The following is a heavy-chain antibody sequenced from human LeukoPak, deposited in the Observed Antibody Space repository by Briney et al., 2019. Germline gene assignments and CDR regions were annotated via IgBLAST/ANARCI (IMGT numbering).Heavy chain of an antibody. Sequence: GGSLRLSCTASGFTFSSYAMSWVRQAPGKGLEWVSTVTVSGGGTYYGDSVKGRFTISRDNSKNTLYLQMNSLRAEDTAVYSCAKNYYASGSHLDWFDPWGQGTLVTVSS. D-gene: IGHD3-10*01. CDR1: GFTFSSYA. V-gene: IGHV3-23*01. CDR2: VTVSGGGT. CDR3: AKNYYASGSHLDWFDP. J-gene: IGHJ5*02.